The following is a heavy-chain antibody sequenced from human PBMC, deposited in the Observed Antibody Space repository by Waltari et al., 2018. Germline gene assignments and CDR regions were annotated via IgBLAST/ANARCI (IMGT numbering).Heavy chain of an antibody. Sequence: QVQLQQWGAGLLKPSETLSLTCDVSGGSLSGYHWTWIRKPPGTGLEWIGEINDSGHTPHNPSLGSRVTVSLDTANNEFYLRVRAVTAADTAVYYCARVLGYYYYYMDVWGKGPTVTISS. D-gene: IGHD3-16*01. CDR2: INDSGHT. CDR1: GGSLSGYH. J-gene: IGHJ6*03. V-gene: IGHV4-34*02. CDR3: ARVLGYYYYYMDV.